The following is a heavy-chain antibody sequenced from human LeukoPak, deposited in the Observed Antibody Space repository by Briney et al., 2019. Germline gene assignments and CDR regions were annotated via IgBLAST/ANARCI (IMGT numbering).Heavy chain of an antibody. Sequence: GGSLRLSCAASGFTFSSYEMNWVRQAPGKGLEWVSYISSSGSTIYYADSVKGRFTISRDNAKNSLYLQMNSLRAEDTAVYYCARAAGFYDSSGYLNFDYRGQGTLVTVSS. V-gene: IGHV3-48*03. J-gene: IGHJ4*02. D-gene: IGHD3-22*01. CDR1: GFTFSSYE. CDR2: ISSSGSTI. CDR3: ARAAGFYDSSGYLNFDY.